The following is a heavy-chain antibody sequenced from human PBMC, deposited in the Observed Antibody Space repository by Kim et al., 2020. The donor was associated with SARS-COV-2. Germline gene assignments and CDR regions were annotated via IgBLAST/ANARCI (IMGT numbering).Heavy chain of an antibody. CDR3: ARGLTYDAYGYYDY. V-gene: IGHV3-48*02. Sequence: GGSLRLSCAASGFNFNIYSMSWVRQAPGKGLEWISYISSSSNAISYGDSVKGRFTISRDNAKNSLYLQMNSLRDEDTAVYYCARGLTYDAYGYYDYWGQGILVTVSS. CDR2: ISSSSNAI. J-gene: IGHJ4*02. D-gene: IGHD3-22*01. CDR1: GFNFNIYS.